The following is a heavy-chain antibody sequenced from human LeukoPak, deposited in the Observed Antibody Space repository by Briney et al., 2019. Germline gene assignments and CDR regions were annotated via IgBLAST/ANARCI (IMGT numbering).Heavy chain of an antibody. V-gene: IGHV1-3*01. CDR2: INAGNGNT. Sequence: GASVKVSCKASGYTFTSYAMHWVRQAPGQRLEWMGWINAGNGNTKYSQKFQGRVTITADESTSTAYMELSSLRAEDTAVYYCARDGHNRLDYWGQGTLVTVSS. D-gene: IGHD1-1*01. J-gene: IGHJ4*02. CDR1: GYTFTSYA. CDR3: ARDGHNRLDY.